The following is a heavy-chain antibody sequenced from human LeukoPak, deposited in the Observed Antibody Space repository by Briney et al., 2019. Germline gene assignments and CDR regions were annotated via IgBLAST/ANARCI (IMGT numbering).Heavy chain of an antibody. CDR3: ARQVAATAPVGY. CDR2: IYYNGST. CDR1: GGSIGSYH. D-gene: IGHD6-13*01. Sequence: ASETLSLTCTVSGGSIGSYHWSWIRQPPGKGLEWIGHIYYNGSTNYNPSLKSRVTISVDTSKNQFSLKLTSVTAADTAVYYCARQVAATAPVGYWGEGTLLTVSS. J-gene: IGHJ4*02. V-gene: IGHV4-59*08.